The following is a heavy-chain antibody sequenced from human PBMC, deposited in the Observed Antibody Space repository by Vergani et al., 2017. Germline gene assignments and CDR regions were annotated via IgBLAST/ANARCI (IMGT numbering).Heavy chain of an antibody. Sequence: QVQLVESGGGVVQPGRSLRLSCAASGFTFSSYAMHWVRQAPGKGLEWVAVISYDGSNKYYADSVKGRFTISRDNSKNTLYLQMNSLRAEDTAVYYCARDRGIAVAETYYYYYYYMDVWGKGP. CDR3: ARDRGIAVAETYYYYYYYMDV. D-gene: IGHD6-19*01. CDR1: GFTFSSYA. V-gene: IGHV3-30-3*01. J-gene: IGHJ6*03. CDR2: ISYDGSNK.